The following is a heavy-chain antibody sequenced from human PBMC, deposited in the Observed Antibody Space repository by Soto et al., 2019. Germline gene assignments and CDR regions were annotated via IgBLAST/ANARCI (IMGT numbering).Heavy chain of an antibody. CDR3: XXXXXXXXXXXXYFDL. CDR1: GFTFSSYG. V-gene: IGHV3-30*03. J-gene: IGHJ2*01. CDR2: ISYDGSNK. Sequence: QVQLVESGGGVVQPGRSLRLSCAASGFTFSSYGMHWVRQAPGXGLEWVAVISYDGSNKYYADSVNGRFTISRDNSXXXXXXXXXXXXXXXXXXXXXXXXXXXXXXXXXYFDLWGRGTPVTVSS.